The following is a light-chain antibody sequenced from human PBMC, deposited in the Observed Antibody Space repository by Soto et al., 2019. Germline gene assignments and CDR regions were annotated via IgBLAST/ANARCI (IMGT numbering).Light chain of an antibody. Sequence: EIVLTQSPATLSLSPGERATLSCRASQSVSSYLAWYQQKPGQAPRLLIYDASNRATGITARFSGYGSGTCYTLTLSKAAPEDFAVYYYQQRSNWTVTFGPGTKVYSK. CDR2: DAS. J-gene: IGKJ3*01. CDR3: QQRSNWTVT. CDR1: QSVSSY. V-gene: IGKV3-11*01.